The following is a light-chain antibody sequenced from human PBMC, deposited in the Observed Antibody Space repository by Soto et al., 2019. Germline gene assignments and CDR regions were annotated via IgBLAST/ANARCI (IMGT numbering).Light chain of an antibody. Sequence: IGLIQSPGTVSLSPGESDALSCWASQSVDNYLAWYQQRPGQAPRLLLYASSRRAPGIPDRFSGSGSGTDFTLTISRLEPEDFAIYYCQQFVNSPTFGQGTKLEIK. CDR2: ASS. J-gene: IGKJ2*01. CDR1: QSVDNY. CDR3: QQFVNSPT. V-gene: IGKV3-20*01.